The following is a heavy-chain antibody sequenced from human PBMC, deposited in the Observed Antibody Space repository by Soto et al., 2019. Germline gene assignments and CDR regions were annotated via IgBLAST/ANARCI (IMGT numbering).Heavy chain of an antibody. V-gene: IGHV4-30-4*01. CDR2: IYYSGST. Sequence: PSETLSLTCPVSGGPISSGDYYWSWIRQPPGKGLEWIGYIYYSGSTYYNPSLKSRVTISVDTSKNQFSLKLSSVTAADTAVYYCAREGYSGYDGHAFDIWGQGTMVTVSS. CDR1: GGPISSGDYY. CDR3: AREGYSGYDGHAFDI. J-gene: IGHJ3*02. D-gene: IGHD5-12*01.